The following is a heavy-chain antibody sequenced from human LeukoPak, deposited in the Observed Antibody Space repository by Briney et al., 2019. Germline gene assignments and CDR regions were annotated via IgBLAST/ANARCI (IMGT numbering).Heavy chain of an antibody. D-gene: IGHD1-1*01. Sequence: GGSLRLSCAASGFTLSSYWMSWVRQAPGKGLEWVANIKQDGSEKYYVDSVKGRFTISKDNPGASLYLDMHSLRAEDTAIYYCAIWTSGNYWGQGTLVTVSS. J-gene: IGHJ4*02. CDR2: IKQDGSEK. V-gene: IGHV3-7*01. CDR3: AIWTSGNY. CDR1: GFTLSSYW.